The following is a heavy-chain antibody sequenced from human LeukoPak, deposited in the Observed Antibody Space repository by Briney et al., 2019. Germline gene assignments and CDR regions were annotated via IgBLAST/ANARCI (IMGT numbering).Heavy chain of an antibody. CDR1: GYPFTVYY. CDR3: ATTFFPGEIYYFYYMGV. D-gene: IGHD2/OR15-2a*01. J-gene: IGHJ6*03. V-gene: IGHV1-2*02. Sequence: ASVKVSCKASGYPFTVYYMHWVRQAPGQGLEWMGWINPNSGAANYAQKFQGRVTLTRDTSISTAYMDLNRLRSDGTAVYYCATTFFPGEIYYFYYMGVWGKGTTVTISS. CDR2: INPNSGAA.